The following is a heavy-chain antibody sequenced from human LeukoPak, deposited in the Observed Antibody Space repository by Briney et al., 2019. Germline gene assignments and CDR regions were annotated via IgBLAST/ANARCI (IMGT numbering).Heavy chain of an antibody. V-gene: IGHV4-34*01. CDR2: INHSGST. CDR1: GGSFSGYY. D-gene: IGHD3-16*01. J-gene: IGHJ4*02. Sequence: SETLSLTCAVYGGSFSGYYWSWIRQPPGKGLEWIGEINHSGSTNYNPSLKSRVTISVDTSKNQFSLKLSSVTAADTAVYYCARLSRKYYLDYWGQGTLVTVSS. CDR3: ARLSRKYYLDY.